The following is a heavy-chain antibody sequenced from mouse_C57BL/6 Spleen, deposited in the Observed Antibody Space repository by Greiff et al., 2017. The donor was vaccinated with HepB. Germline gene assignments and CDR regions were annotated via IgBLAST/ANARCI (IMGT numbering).Heavy chain of an antibody. Sequence: DVKLQESGPGLVKPSQSLSLTCSVTGYSITSGYYWNWIRQFPGNKLEWMGYISYDGSNNYNPSLKNRISITRDTSKNQFFLKLNSVTTEDTATYYCARYDGYVDYWGQGTTLTVSS. J-gene: IGHJ2*01. V-gene: IGHV3-6*01. CDR2: ISYDGSN. D-gene: IGHD2-3*01. CDR3: ARYDGYVDY. CDR1: GYSITSGYY.